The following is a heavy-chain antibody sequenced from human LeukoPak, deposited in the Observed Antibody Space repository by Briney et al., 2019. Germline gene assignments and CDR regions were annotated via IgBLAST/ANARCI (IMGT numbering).Heavy chain of an antibody. CDR2: INHSGST. D-gene: IGHD3-10*01. V-gene: IGHV4-34*01. Sequence: PSETLSLTCAVYGGSFSNYHWSWIRQSPGKGLEWIGEINHSGSTNYNASLKSRLTISVDTPKNQFSLKLSSVTAADTAVYYCARVGPYKITMVRGIMGYFDSWGQGNLVTVSS. CDR3: ARVGPYKITMVRGIMGYFDS. J-gene: IGHJ4*02. CDR1: GGSFSNYH.